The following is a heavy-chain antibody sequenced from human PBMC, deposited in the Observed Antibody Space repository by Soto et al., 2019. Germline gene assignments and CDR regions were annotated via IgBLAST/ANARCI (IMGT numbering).Heavy chain of an antibody. D-gene: IGHD2-2*01. CDR2: ITHSGST. CDR1: GGSFSGYY. J-gene: IGHJ4*02. V-gene: IGHV4-34*01. CDR3: ARGPYCSSTSCDAGTLEGAVDY. Sequence: QVQLQQWGAGLLKPSETLSLTCAVYGGSFSGYYWIWIRQPPGKGLEWIGEITHSGSTNYNPSLKSRVTISVDTSKNQFSLKLSSVTAADTAVYYCARGPYCSSTSCDAGTLEGAVDYWGQGTLVTVSS.